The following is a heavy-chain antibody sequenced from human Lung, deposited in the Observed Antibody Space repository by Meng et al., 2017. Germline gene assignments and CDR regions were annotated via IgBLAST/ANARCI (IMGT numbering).Heavy chain of an antibody. CDR3: ARGQKGYCYL. J-gene: IGHJ2*01. CDR2: IYNSGST. V-gene: IGHV4-30-4*01. Sequence: QGSGSGLVEPSQALSVTCTFAGGSISSCKYYWSWIRQPPGKGLGWSGHIYNSGSTYYNPSLKRRFIISVDTSKNQFSLKLSSVAAADTAVYYCARGQKGYCYLWGRDTLVTVSS. CDR1: GGSISSCKYY.